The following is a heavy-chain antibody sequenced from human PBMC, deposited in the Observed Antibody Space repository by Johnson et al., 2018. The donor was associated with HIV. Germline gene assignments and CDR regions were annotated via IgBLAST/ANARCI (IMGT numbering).Heavy chain of an antibody. CDR3: ARDSSNSFMFEMYAFDI. Sequence: VQLVESGGGLVQPGGSLRLSCAASGFTVSNNYMNWVRQTPGKGLEWVSVVHRDGRLYYADSVKGLFTISRDNSKNTLYLQMNSLRPEDTAVYYCARDSSNSFMFEMYAFDIWGQGTMVTVSS. CDR1: GFTVSNNY. J-gene: IGHJ3*02. D-gene: IGHD6-6*01. V-gene: IGHV3-66*02. CDR2: VHRDGRL.